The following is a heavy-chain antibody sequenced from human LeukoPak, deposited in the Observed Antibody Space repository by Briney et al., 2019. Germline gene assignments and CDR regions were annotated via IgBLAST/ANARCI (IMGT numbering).Heavy chain of an antibody. D-gene: IGHD2-15*01. CDR1: GFTFSSYS. J-gene: IGHJ2*01. CDR3: AKTDGDPYSWYFDL. Sequence: GGSLRLSCAASGFTFSSYSMSWVSQAPGKGREWVSAISGCGGSTYYADSVKGRFPLSRDNSKTTLYLQMNSLRAEDPVVYYCAKTDGDPYSWYFDLGGRDTLVTVFS. V-gene: IGHV3-23*01. CDR2: ISGCGGST.